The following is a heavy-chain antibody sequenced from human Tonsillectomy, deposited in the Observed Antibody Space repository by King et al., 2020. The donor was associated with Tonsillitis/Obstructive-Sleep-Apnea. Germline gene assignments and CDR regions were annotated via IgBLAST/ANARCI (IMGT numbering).Heavy chain of an antibody. J-gene: IGHJ3*02. Sequence: VQLQQWGAGLLKPSETLSLTCAVYCVSFSGYYWSWIRQPPGKGLEWMGEINHIGSTNYNPSLKSRVTISVDTSKNQFSLKLSSFSDGDTAVYYCARVCHSTVAFDIWGQGTVFTVSS. CDR2: INHIGST. CDR1: CVSFSGYY. CDR3: ARVCHSTVAFDI. D-gene: IGHD2-2*01. V-gene: IGHV4-34*01.